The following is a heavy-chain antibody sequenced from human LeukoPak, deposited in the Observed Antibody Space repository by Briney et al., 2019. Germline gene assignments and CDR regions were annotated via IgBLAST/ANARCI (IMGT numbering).Heavy chain of an antibody. D-gene: IGHD6-19*01. CDR3: ARRGIAVAGFDY. CDR1: GGSISSYY. V-gene: IGHV4-59*08. CDR2: IYYSGST. Sequence: SETLSLTCTVSGGSISSYYWSWIRQPPGKGLEWIGYIYYSGSTNYNPSLKSRVTISVDTSKNLFSLKLSSVTAADTAVYYCARRGIAVAGFDYWGQGTLVTVSS. J-gene: IGHJ4*02.